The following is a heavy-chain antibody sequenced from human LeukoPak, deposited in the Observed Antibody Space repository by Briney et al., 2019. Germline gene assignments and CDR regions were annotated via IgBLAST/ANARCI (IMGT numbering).Heavy chain of an antibody. CDR3: ARDQRWRFNFDS. D-gene: IGHD4-23*01. CDR2: IKQDGSEK. J-gene: IGHJ4*02. CDR1: GFTFSIYW. V-gene: IGHV3-7*01. Sequence: GGSLRLSCAASGFTFSIYWMSWVRQAPGKGLEWVANIKQDGSEKYYVDSVKGRFTIPRDNAKNSLYLEMNSLRAEDTAVYYCARDQRWRFNFDSWGQGILVTVSP.